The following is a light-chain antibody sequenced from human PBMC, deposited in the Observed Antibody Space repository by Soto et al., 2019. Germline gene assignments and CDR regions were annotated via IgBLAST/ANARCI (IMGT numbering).Light chain of an antibody. CDR2: DNN. CDR1: SSNIGASYD. Sequence: QSVLTQPPSVSGAPGQRVTISCTGSSSNIGASYDVHWYQQFPGTAPKLLIYDNNNRPSRVPDRFSGSKSGTSASLAITGLQAEDVADYYCQSYDSSLSGYVVGTGTKLTVL. CDR3: QSYDSSLSGYV. V-gene: IGLV1-40*01. J-gene: IGLJ1*01.